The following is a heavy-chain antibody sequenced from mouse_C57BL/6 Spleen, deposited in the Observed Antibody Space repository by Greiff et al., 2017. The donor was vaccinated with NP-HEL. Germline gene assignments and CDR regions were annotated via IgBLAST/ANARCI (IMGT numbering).Heavy chain of an antibody. CDR1: GYTFTSYW. Sequence: VQLQQPGAELVRPGSSVKLSCKASGYTFTSYWMDWVQQRPGQGLEWIGNIYPSDSETHYNQKFKDKATLTVDKSSSTAYMQLSSLTSEDSAVYYCARRAQVSYAMDYWGQGTSVTVSS. J-gene: IGHJ4*01. V-gene: IGHV1-61*01. D-gene: IGHD3-2*02. CDR3: ARRAQVSYAMDY. CDR2: IYPSDSET.